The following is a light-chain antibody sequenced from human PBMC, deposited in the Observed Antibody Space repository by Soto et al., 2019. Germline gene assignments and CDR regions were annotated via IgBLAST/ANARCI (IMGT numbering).Light chain of an antibody. CDR2: AAS. Sequence: DIQMTQSPSSVSASVGDRVTITCRASQGISSYLAWYQQKPGKDPKLLIYAASTLQSGVPSRFSGSGSGTEFTLTISSLQPEDFATYYCQQLNSYPLTFGGGTKVDIK. CDR1: QGISSY. V-gene: IGKV1-9*01. J-gene: IGKJ4*01. CDR3: QQLNSYPLT.